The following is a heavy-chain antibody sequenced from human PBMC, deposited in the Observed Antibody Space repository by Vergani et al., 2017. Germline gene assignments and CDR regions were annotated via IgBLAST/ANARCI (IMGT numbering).Heavy chain of an antibody. CDR3: ARRSGGYYSGGKVHPLRTAFDV. CDR2: ISASGNA. CDR1: GGSISAGYYF. D-gene: IGHD2-15*01. Sequence: QVQLQASGPGRVKPSQTLSLTCTMSGGSISAGYYFWSWIRQPAGKGLVWLGHISASGNASHSPSLKTRVSMSVDTSKNQFSRTVTSVTAANTAIYFCARRSGGYYSGGKVHPLRTAFDVWGHGTVVTVSS. J-gene: IGHJ3*01. V-gene: IGHV4-61*02.